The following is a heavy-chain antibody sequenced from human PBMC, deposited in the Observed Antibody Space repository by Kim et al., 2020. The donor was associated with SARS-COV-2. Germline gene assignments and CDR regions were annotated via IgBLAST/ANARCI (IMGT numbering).Heavy chain of an antibody. CDR2: IYYSGST. J-gene: IGHJ6*02. CDR1: GGSISSYY. Sequence: SETLSLTCTVSGGSISSYYWSWIRQPPGKGLEWIGYIYYSGSTNYNPSLKSRVTISVDTSKNQFSLKLSSVTAADTAVYYCARVLSIAVAGYYYYYGMDVWGQGTTVTVSS. V-gene: IGHV4-59*01. D-gene: IGHD6-19*01. CDR3: ARVLSIAVAGYYYYYGMDV.